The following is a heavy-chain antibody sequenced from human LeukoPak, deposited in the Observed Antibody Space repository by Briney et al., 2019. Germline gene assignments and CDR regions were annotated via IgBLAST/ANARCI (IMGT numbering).Heavy chain of an antibody. V-gene: IGHV3-7*03. CDR1: GFTFSSYA. J-gene: IGHJ4*02. CDR2: IKTDGSEK. CDR3: ANEIRPNDY. Sequence: GGSLRLSCAASGFTFSSYAMSWVRQAPGKGLEWVANIKTDGSEKYYVDSVKGRFTISRDNSKNTLYLQMYSLRAEDTAVYYCANEIRPNDYWGQGTLVTVSS. D-gene: IGHD4-17*01.